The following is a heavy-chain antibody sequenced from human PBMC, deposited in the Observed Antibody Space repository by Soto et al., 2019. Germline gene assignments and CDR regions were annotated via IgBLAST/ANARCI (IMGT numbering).Heavy chain of an antibody. CDR3: AAGGSGYYAN. D-gene: IGHD3-22*01. Sequence: EVQLVESGGDLVQPGGSLRLSCAASGFTFSTYWMHWVRQAPGKGLLWVSRIKTDGTYATYADSVKGRFTISRDNAKNTLYLQMNSRRVEDVAVYYCAAGGSGYYANWGQGTLVTVSS. CDR2: IKTDGTYA. CDR1: GFTFSTYW. J-gene: IGHJ4*02. V-gene: IGHV3-74*01.